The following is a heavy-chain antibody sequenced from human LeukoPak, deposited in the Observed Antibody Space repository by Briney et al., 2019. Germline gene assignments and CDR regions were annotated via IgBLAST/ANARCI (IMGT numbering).Heavy chain of an antibody. CDR3: ARRYCSGGSCYSEYDYFDY. J-gene: IGHJ4*02. V-gene: IGHV2-70*11. CDR1: GFSLSTNGMC. CDR2: IDWDDDK. D-gene: IGHD2-15*01. Sequence: SGPTLVNPTHTLTLTCTFSGFSLSTNGMCVSWIRQPPGKALEWLARIDWDDDKYYSASLKTRLTISRDTSKNQVVLTMTNMDPVDTARYYCARRYCSGGSCYSEYDYFDYWGQGTLVTVSS.